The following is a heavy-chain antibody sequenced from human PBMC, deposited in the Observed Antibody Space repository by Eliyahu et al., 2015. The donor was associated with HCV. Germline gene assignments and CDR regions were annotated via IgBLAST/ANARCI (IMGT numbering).Heavy chain of an antibody. CDR3: ASGTHYSSSHFDP. Sequence: EVQLVESGGGLVQPGGSLRLSCAASGFTFSSYWMSWVRQAPGKGLEWVANIKQDGSEKYYVDSVKGRFTISRDNAKNSLYLQMNSLRAEDTAVYYCASGTHYSSSHFDPWGQGTLVTVSS. J-gene: IGHJ5*02. V-gene: IGHV3-7*03. CDR1: GFTFSSYW. CDR2: IKQDGSEK. D-gene: IGHD6-13*01.